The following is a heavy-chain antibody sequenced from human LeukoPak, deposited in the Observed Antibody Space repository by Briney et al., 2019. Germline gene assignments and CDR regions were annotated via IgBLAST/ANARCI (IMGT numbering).Heavy chain of an antibody. J-gene: IGHJ4*02. CDR3: AKAVPRAVVTPSCYF. Sequence: PGGSLRLSCAASGFTFSSYGMSWVRLAPGKGLECVSGISVGSVSTYYADSVKGRFTISRDNTKNTMYMQMNSLRMEEPAIYYCAKAVPRAVVTPSCYFWGQGTLVSVS. CDR1: GFTFSSYG. CDR2: ISVGSVST. V-gene: IGHV3-23*01. D-gene: IGHD4-23*01.